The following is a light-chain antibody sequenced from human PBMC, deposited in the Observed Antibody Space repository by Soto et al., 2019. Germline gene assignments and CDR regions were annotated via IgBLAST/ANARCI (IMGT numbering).Light chain of an antibody. CDR1: QSVSDY. Sequence: EIVLTQSPDTLSLSPGETATLSCRASQSVSDYLAWYQQKPGQAPRLLIYDTSNRATGIPARFSGSGSGTDFSLTISSLEPEDFGVYYCQQRSDWPSAFGGGTKVESK. V-gene: IGKV3-11*01. CDR3: QQRSDWPSA. CDR2: DTS. J-gene: IGKJ4*01.